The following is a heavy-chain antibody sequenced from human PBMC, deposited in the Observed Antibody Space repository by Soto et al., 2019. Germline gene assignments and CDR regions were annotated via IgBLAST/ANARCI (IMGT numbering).Heavy chain of an antibody. D-gene: IGHD2-2*01. J-gene: IGHJ6*04. Sequence: SETLSLTCTVSGGSISSSSYYWGWIRQPPGKGLEWIGGIYYSGSTYYNPSLKVRVTISVDTSKIQFSLKLSTVTAADTAVYYCARSTPAATDTQLMDVWGKGTTVTVSS. CDR1: GGSISSSSYY. V-gene: IGHV4-39*01. CDR3: ARSTPAATDTQLMDV. CDR2: IYYSGST.